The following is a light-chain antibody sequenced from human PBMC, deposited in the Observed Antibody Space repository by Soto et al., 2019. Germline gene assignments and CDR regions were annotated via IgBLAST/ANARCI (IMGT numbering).Light chain of an antibody. V-gene: IGKV4-1*01. J-gene: IGKJ2*01. CDR1: QSVLYSSNNKNY. CDR2: WAS. CDR3: QQYYGTPYT. Sequence: DIVMTQSPDSLAVSLGERATINCKSSQSVLYSSNNKNYLAWYQQKPGQPPKLLIYWASTRESGVPDRFSGSGSGTDFTLTISSLQAEDGAVYYSQQYYGTPYTFGQGTKLESK.